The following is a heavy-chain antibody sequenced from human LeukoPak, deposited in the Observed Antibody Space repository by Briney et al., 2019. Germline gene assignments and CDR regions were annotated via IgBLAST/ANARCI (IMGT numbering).Heavy chain of an antibody. Sequence: SVKVSCKASGGTFSSYAISWVRQAPGQGLEWMGGIIPIFGTANYAQKFQGRVTITADESTSTAYMELSSLRSEDTAVYYCNTGAQNFNFDYWGQGTLVTVSS. CDR3: NTGAQNFNFDY. J-gene: IGHJ4*02. D-gene: IGHD1-14*01. CDR1: GGTFSSYA. CDR2: IIPIFGTA. V-gene: IGHV1-69*13.